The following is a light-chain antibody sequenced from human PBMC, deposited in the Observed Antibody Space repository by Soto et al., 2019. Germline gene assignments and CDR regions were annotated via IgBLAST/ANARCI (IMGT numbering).Light chain of an antibody. CDR1: QSLRRNY. V-gene: IGKV3-20*01. CDR3: QQYASSPLT. CDR2: DAS. J-gene: IGKJ4*01. Sequence: EVVLTQSPGTPSLSPGGRASLSCSASQSLRRNYIAWYQQRPGRAPRLLIYDASSRATGIPDRFSGSGSGTDFTLTISRLQPEDFAVYYCQQYASSPLTFGGGTKVDIK.